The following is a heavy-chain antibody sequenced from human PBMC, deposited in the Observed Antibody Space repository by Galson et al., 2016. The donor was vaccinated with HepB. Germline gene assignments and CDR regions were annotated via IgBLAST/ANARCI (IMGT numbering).Heavy chain of an antibody. CDR2: TDGSGGST. J-gene: IGHJ4*02. CDR1: GFTFSTYT. CDR3: AKDRYWNRDFDY. D-gene: IGHD1-1*01. Sequence: SLRLSCAGSGFTFSTYTMSWVRQAPGKGLEWVSGTDGSGGSTYYADSVKGRFTISRANSKSTLYLQMNSLKAEDTAIYYCAKDRYWNRDFDYWGQGTLVTVSS. V-gene: IGHV3-23*01.